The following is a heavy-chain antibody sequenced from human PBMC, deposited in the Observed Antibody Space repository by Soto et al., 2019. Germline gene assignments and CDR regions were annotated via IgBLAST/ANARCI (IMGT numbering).Heavy chain of an antibody. V-gene: IGHV1-69*13. D-gene: IGHD6-6*01. CDR3: ARPLPYSSSPNGYYGMDV. CDR2: IIPIFGTA. Sequence: ASVKVSCKASGGTFSSYAISWVRQAPGQGLEWMGGIIPIFGTANYAQKFQGRVTITADESTSTAYMELSSLRSEDTAVYYCARPLPYSSSPNGYYGMDVWGQGTTVTVSS. CDR1: GGTFSSYA. J-gene: IGHJ6*02.